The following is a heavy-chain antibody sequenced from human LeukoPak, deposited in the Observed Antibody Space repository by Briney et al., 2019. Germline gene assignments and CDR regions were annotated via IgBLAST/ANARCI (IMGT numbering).Heavy chain of an antibody. J-gene: IGHJ6*03. Sequence: GESLRLSCVASGFTVSRNVMSWVRQAPGKGLEWVSLIYSDDRAFYADSVKGRFTISRNNSKNTPFLQMSSLKPEDTAIYYCARDLAGFQEPRYYYYMDVWGKGTTVTVSS. CDR1: GFTVSRNV. D-gene: IGHD1-14*01. CDR2: IYSDDRA. V-gene: IGHV3-66*02. CDR3: ARDLAGFQEPRYYYYMDV.